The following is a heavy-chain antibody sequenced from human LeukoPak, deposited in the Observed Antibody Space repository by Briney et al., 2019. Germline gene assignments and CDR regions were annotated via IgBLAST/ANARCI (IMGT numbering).Heavy chain of an antibody. CDR1: GGSISSGGYS. CDR2: IYHSGST. V-gene: IGHV4-30-2*01. Sequence: SQTLSLTCAVSGGSISSGGYSWSWIRQPPGKGLEWIGYIYHSGSTYYNPSLKSRVTISVDRSRNQFSLKLSSVTAADTAVYYCARSRGYSGYPGLFDYWGQGTLVTVSS. D-gene: IGHD5-12*01. J-gene: IGHJ4*02. CDR3: ARSRGYSGYPGLFDY.